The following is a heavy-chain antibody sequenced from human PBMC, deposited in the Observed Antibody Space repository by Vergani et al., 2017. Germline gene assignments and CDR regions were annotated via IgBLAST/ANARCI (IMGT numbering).Heavy chain of an antibody. J-gene: IGHJ6*02. CDR2: IIPVLGKT. Sequence: QVQLVQSGAEVKKPGSSVKVSCKASGATFRSNTISWVRQVTGQGLEWMGRIIPVLGKTKYAQDFQGRLTITADTSTSTAYMELTSLRSQDTAVYYCAIDPRGYGCDPDDYYYGMDVWGQGTTVTVSS. V-gene: IGHV1-69*08. CDR1: GATFRSNT. CDR3: AIDPRGYGCDPDDYYYGMDV. D-gene: IGHD2-21*02.